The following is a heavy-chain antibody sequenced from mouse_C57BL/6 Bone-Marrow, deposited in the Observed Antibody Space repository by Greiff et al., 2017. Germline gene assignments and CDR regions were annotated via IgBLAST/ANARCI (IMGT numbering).Heavy chain of an antibody. CDR2: ISYDGSN. Sequence: DVQLQESGPGLVKPSQSLSLTCSVTGYSITSGYYWNWIRQFPGNKLEWMGYISYDGSNNYNPSLKNRISITRDTSKNQFFLELNSVTTEDTATYYCAREDYYYGSKGYFDVWGTGTTVTVSS. J-gene: IGHJ1*03. D-gene: IGHD1-1*01. V-gene: IGHV3-6*01. CDR3: AREDYYYGSKGYFDV. CDR1: GYSITSGYY.